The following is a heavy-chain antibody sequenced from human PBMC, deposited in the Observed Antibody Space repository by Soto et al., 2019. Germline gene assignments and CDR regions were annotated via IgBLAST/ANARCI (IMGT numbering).Heavy chain of an antibody. J-gene: IGHJ6*02. V-gene: IGHV3-21*01. CDR3: ARDLTVAGATSYYYYGMDV. D-gene: IGHD6-19*01. CDR2: ISRSSSNI. CDR1: GFTFSNYS. Sequence: GGSLRLSCAASGFTFSNYSMNWVRQAPGKGLEWVSSISRSSSNIYYADSVKGRFTISRDNAKNALYLHMNSLRAGDTAVYYCARDLTVAGATSYYYYGMDVWGQGTTVTVSS.